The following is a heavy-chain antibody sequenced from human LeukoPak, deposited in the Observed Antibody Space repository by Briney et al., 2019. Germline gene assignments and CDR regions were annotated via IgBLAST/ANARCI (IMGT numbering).Heavy chain of an antibody. CDR2: IIPIFGTA. CDR1: GGTFSSYA. CDR3: ARQPRYCSGGSCVDY. D-gene: IGHD2-15*01. Sequence: GASVKVSRKASGGTFSSYAISWVRQAPGQGLEWMGGIIPIFGTANYAQKFQGRVTITADESTSTAYMELSSLRSEDTAVYYCARQPRYCSGGSCVDYWGQGTLVTVSS. J-gene: IGHJ4*02. V-gene: IGHV1-69*13.